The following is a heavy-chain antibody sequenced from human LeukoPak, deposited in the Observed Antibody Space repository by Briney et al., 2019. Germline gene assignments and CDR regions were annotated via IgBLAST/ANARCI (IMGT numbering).Heavy chain of an antibody. CDR3: ARVSDYYDSSGYYDY. Sequence: SETLPLTCTVSGGFISSYYWSWIRQPPGKGLEGMGHIYYSGSTNYNPSLKSRVTISVDTSKNQFSLKLSSVTAADTAVYYCARVSDYYDSSGYYDYWGQGTLVTVSS. CDR2: IYYSGST. D-gene: IGHD3-22*01. CDR1: GGFISSYY. V-gene: IGHV4-59*01. J-gene: IGHJ4*02.